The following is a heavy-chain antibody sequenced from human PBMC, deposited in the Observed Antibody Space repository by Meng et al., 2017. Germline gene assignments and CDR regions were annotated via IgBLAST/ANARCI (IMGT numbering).Heavy chain of an antibody. Sequence: ESLKISCTVSGGPISSSSYYWGWNRQPPGKGLEWIGSIYYSGSTYYNPSLKSRVTISVDTSKNQYSLKLSSVTAADTAVYYCARDGPYYDSSGYYSRVRYFDYWGQGTLVTVSS. CDR1: GGPISSSSYY. V-gene: IGHV4-39*07. J-gene: IGHJ4*02. CDR3: ARDGPYYDSSGYYSRVRYFDY. CDR2: IYYSGST. D-gene: IGHD3-22*01.